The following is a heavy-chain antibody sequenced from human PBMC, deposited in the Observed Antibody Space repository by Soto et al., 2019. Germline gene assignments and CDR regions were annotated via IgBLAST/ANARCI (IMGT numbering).Heavy chain of an antibody. V-gene: IGHV1-69*13. J-gene: IGHJ5*02. D-gene: IGHD2-2*01. Sequence: SVKVSCKASGGTFSSYAISWVRQAPGQGLEWMGGIIPIFGTANYAQKFQGRVTITADESTSTAYMELSSLRAEDTAVYYCARDGLGYCSSTSCWDWFDPWGQGTLVTDS. CDR1: GGTFSSYA. CDR2: IIPIFGTA. CDR3: ARDGLGYCSSTSCWDWFDP.